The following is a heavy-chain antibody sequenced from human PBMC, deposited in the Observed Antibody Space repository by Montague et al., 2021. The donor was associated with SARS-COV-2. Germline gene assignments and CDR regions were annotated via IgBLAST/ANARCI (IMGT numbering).Heavy chain of an antibody. CDR3: TRDYRSVVGDGLDI. J-gene: IGHJ3*02. Sequence: SLRLSLSASGFTFSYYDMNWVRQAPGKGPEWISYISTSAYTTSYAGSVKGRFTISRDNGKNSLYLRMNSLRVEDTAVYYCTRDYRSVVGDGLDIWGQGTKVTVSS. CDR1: GFTFSYYD. CDR2: ISTSAYTT. D-gene: IGHD3-16*02. V-gene: IGHV3-48*03.